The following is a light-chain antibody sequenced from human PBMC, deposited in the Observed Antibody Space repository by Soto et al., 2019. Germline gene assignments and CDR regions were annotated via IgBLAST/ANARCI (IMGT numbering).Light chain of an antibody. J-gene: IGLJ1*01. CDR1: SSDVGGYNY. CDR3: SSYTSSSTRV. Sequence: QSALTQPASVSGSPGQSIAISCTGSSSDVGGYNYVSWYQQHPGKAPQLIIYEVTNRPSGVSNRFSGSKSGNTASLTISGLHAEDEADYYCSSYTSSSTRVFGTGTKVTVL. CDR2: EVT. V-gene: IGLV2-14*01.